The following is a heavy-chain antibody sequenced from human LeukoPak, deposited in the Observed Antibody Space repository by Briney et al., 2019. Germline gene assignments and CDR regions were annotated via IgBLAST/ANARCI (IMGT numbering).Heavy chain of an antibody. D-gene: IGHD2-21*02. J-gene: IGHJ4*02. CDR1: GGTFSSYA. CDR3: ARVCGRRAYCGGDWRYFDY. Sequence: ASVKVSCKASGGTFSSYAISWVRQAPGQGLEWMGGIIPNSGGTNYAQKFQGRVTMTRDTSISTAYMELSRLRSDDTAVYYCARVCGRRAYCGGDWRYFDYWGQGTLVTVSS. V-gene: IGHV1-2*02. CDR2: IIPNSGGT.